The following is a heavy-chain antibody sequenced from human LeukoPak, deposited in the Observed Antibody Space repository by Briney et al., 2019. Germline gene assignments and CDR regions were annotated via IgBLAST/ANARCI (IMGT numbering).Heavy chain of an antibody. D-gene: IGHD1-14*01. Sequence: ASVKVSCKTSGYTFTNFGINWVRQAPGQGLEWMGWISAYNGKTNYAQKLQGRVTLTTDTSTSTAYMELRSLRSDDTAVYYCARGGNPVYYYYMDVWGKGTTVTVSS. V-gene: IGHV1-18*01. J-gene: IGHJ6*03. CDR3: ARGGNPVYYYYMDV. CDR2: ISAYNGKT. CDR1: GYTFTNFG.